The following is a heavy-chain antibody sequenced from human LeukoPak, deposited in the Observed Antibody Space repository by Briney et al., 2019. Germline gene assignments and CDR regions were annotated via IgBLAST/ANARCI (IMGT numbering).Heavy chain of an antibody. V-gene: IGHV3-15*01. Sequence: GGSLRLSCAASGFTFSNAWMSWVRQAPGKGLEWVGRIKSKTDGGTTDYAAPVKGRVTISRDDSKNTLYLQMNSLKTEDTAVYYCTTVAYSSGWDFDYWGQGPLVTVS. D-gene: IGHD6-19*01. CDR2: IKSKTDGGTT. J-gene: IGHJ4*02. CDR3: TTVAYSSGWDFDY. CDR1: GFTFSNAW.